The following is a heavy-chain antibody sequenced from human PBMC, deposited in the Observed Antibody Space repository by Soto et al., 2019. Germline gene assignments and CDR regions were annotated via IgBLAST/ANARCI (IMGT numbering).Heavy chain of an antibody. J-gene: IGHJ4*02. Sequence: GXGPTLVNPRQTLTLTCTFSGFSLSTSGMCVSWIRQTPGKALEWLALIDWGDDKYYSTSLKTRLTISKDTSKNQVVLTMTNMDPVDTATYYCARNSRGTMGPFDYWGQGTLVTVSS. CDR3: ARNSRGTMGPFDY. CDR1: GFSLSTSGMC. D-gene: IGHD3-16*01. V-gene: IGHV2-70*01. CDR2: IDWGDDK.